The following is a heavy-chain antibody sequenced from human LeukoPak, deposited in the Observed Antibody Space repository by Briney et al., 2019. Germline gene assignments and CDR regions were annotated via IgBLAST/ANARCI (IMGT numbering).Heavy chain of an antibody. CDR2: IIPILGTA. V-gene: IGHV1-69*04. CDR1: GGTFSSYA. CDR3: ARDLGESPNDY. J-gene: IGHJ4*02. D-gene: IGHD3-16*01. Sequence: ASVKVSCKASGGTFSSYAISWVRQAPGQGLEWMGRIIPILGTANYAQKFQGRVTITADKSTSTAYMELSSLRSEDTAVYYCARDLGESPNDYWGQGTLVTVSS.